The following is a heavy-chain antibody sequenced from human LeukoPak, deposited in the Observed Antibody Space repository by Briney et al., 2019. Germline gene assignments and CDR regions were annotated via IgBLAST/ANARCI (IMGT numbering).Heavy chain of an antibody. D-gene: IGHD3-22*01. V-gene: IGHV4-59*08. J-gene: IGHJ4*02. Sequence: SETLSLTCTVSGGSYSSYYWSLIRQPAGKGLEWIGYIYYSGSTNYNPSLKSRVTISVDTSKNQFSLKVSSVTAADTAVYYCARHRGSVSDSSGYYFDYWGQGTLVTVSS. CDR2: IYYSGST. CDR1: GGSYSSYY. CDR3: ARHRGSVSDSSGYYFDY.